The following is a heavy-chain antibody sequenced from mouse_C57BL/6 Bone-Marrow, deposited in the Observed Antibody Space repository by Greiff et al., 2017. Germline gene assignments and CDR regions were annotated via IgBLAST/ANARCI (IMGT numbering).Heavy chain of an antibody. D-gene: IGHD2-1*01. J-gene: IGHJ2*01. CDR1: GFTFSSYA. Sequence: EVQVVESGGGLVKPGGSLQLSCAASGFTFSSYAMSWVRQTPEKRLEWVATISDGGSYTYYPDNVKGRFTISRDNAKNNLYLQMSHLKSEDTAMYYCARDRNGNYVDYGGQGTTLTVSS. V-gene: IGHV5-4*01. CDR3: ARDRNGNYVDY. CDR2: ISDGGSYT.